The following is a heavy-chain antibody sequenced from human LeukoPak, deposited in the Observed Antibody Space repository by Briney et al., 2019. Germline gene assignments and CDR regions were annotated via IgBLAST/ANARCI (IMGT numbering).Heavy chain of an antibody. J-gene: IGHJ4*02. Sequence: SETLSLTCAVYGGSFSGYYWSWIRQPPGKGLEWIGYIYYSGSTNYNPSLKSRVTISVDTSKNQFSLKLSSVTAADTAVYYCARHVGATTYFDYWGQGTLVTVSS. CDR3: ARHVGATTYFDY. CDR1: GGSFSGYY. CDR2: IYYSGST. V-gene: IGHV4-59*08. D-gene: IGHD1-26*01.